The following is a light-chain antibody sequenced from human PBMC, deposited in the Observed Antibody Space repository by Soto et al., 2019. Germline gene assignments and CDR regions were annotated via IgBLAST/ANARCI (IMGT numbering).Light chain of an antibody. CDR3: QHLKSHPIT. CDR2: DAS. CDR1: QGISSY. Sequence: IQLTQSPSFLSASVGDRVTITCRASQGISSYLAWYQQKPAKAPKLLIYDASTLQSGLPSRFSGSGSGTEFTLTAASLLTIYLPTYVCQHLKSHPITFGQGTRLEIK. J-gene: IGKJ5*01. V-gene: IGKV1-9*01.